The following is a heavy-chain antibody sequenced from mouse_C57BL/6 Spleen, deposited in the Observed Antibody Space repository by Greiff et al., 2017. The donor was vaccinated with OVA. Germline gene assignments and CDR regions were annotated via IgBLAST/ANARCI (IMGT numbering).Heavy chain of an antibody. CDR3: ARGGTGTNYFDY. CDR2: IYPGDGDT. CDR1: GYAFSSYW. D-gene: IGHD4-1*01. V-gene: IGHV1-80*01. Sequence: QVQLQQSGAELVKPGASVKISCKASGYAFSSYWMNWVKQRPGKGLEWIGQIYPGDGDTNYNGKFKGKATLTADKSSSTAYMQLSSLTSEDSAVYFCARGGTGTNYFDYWGQGTTLTVSS. J-gene: IGHJ2*01.